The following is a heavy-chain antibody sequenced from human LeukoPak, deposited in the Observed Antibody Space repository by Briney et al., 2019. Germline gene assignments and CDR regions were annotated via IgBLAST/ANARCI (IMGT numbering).Heavy chain of an antibody. D-gene: IGHD6-19*01. CDR3: ARGSVWYGLDY. Sequence: PSETLSLTCAVYDGSFINYYWNWIRQPPGKGLEWIGEINHSGSTNYNPSLKSRVTISVDTSKNQFSLKLGSVTAADTAVYYCARGSVWYGLDYWGQGTLVTVSS. CDR2: INHSGST. V-gene: IGHV4-34*01. CDR1: DGSFINYY. J-gene: IGHJ4*02.